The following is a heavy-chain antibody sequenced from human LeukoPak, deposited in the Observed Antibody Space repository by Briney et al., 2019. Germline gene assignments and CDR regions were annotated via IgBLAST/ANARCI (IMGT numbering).Heavy chain of an antibody. J-gene: IGHJ4*02. Sequence: GGSLRLSCAASGFTFSDYYMSWIRQAPGQGLEWVSYISSSGSTIYYADSVKGRFTISRDNAKNSLYLQMNNLRAEDTAVYYCARQAAAGIIDYWGQGTLVTVSS. CDR2: ISSSGSTI. CDR3: ARQAAAGIIDY. V-gene: IGHV3-11*04. CDR1: GFTFSDYY. D-gene: IGHD6-13*01.